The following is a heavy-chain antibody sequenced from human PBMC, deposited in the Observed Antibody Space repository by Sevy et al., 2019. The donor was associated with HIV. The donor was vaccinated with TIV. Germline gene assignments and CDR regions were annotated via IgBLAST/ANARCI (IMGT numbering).Heavy chain of an antibody. V-gene: IGHV3-21*01. CDR1: GFIFSHYS. CDR3: ARDRGVGTSSYGMDV. J-gene: IGHJ6*02. Sequence: GGSLRLSCTASGFIFSHYSMNWVRQAPGKGLEWVSSISTSSTYIHYADSVKGRFTISSDNAKNLLYLQMNSLRAEDTAVYQCARDRGVGTSSYGMDVWGQGTTVTVSS. D-gene: IGHD1-26*01. CDR2: ISTSSTYI.